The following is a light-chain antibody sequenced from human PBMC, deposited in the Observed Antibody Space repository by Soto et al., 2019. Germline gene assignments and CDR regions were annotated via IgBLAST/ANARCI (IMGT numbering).Light chain of an antibody. V-gene: IGLV1-44*01. Sequence: QSVLTQPPSASGTPGQRVTISCSGSSSNIGSNSVNWYQQLPGTAPKLLIYTNNQRPSGVPDRFSGSKSGTSASLAISGLQSADEGDYYCAAWDDRLNGYVFGTGTQLTVL. CDR1: SSNIGSNS. J-gene: IGLJ1*01. CDR2: TNN. CDR3: AAWDDRLNGYV.